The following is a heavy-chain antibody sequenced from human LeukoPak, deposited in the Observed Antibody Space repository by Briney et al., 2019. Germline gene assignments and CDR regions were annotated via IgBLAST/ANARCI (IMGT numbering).Heavy chain of an antibody. J-gene: IGHJ4*02. CDR2: IYHSGST. CDR1: GGSISSGGYS. D-gene: IGHD5-18*01. Sequence: PSETLSLTCAVSGGSISSGGYSWSRIRQPPGKGLEWIGYIYHSGSTYYNPSLKSRVTISVDRSKNQFSLKLSSVTAADTAVYYCARGPTAMGYYFDYWGQGTLVTVSS. CDR3: ARGPTAMGYYFDY. V-gene: IGHV4-30-2*01.